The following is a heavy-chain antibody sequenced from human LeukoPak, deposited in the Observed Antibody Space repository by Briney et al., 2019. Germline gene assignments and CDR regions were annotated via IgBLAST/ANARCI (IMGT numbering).Heavy chain of an antibody. D-gene: IGHD6-13*01. CDR3: ARDPASSSWTRGY. CDR1: GYSISSGYY. Sequence: SETLSLTCTVSGYSISSGYYWGWIRQPPGKGLEWIGSIYHSGSTYYNPSLKSRVTISVDTSKNQFSLKLSSVTAADTAVYYCARDPASSSWTRGYWGQGTLVTVSS. CDR2: IYHSGST. J-gene: IGHJ4*02. V-gene: IGHV4-38-2*02.